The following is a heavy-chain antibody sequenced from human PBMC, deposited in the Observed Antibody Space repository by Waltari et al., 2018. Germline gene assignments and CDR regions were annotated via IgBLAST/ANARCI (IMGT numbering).Heavy chain of an antibody. J-gene: IGHJ5*01. CDR2: INPNSGGT. Sequence: GYTFTGYYIHWVRQAPGQGLEWMGRINPNSGGTNYAQKFQGRVTMTRDTSINTAYMELSRLRPDDTAVYYCAKGQEHYYDNSGSFVSWGQGTLVTVSS. CDR3: AKGQEHYYDNSGSFVS. V-gene: IGHV1-2*06. CDR1: GYTFTGYY. D-gene: IGHD3-22*01.